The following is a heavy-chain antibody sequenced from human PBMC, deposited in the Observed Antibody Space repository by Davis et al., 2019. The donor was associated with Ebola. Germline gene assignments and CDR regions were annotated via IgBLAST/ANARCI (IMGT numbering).Heavy chain of an antibody. J-gene: IGHJ2*01. V-gene: IGHV3-23*01. Sequence: GGSLRLSCAASGFTFTTYAMMWVRQAPGKGLEWVSSISSGVGVPYYADSVKDRFTISRDNSKNTLFLQMNSLRAEDTAVYYCAKEKTTVTTFWYFDLWGRGTLVTVSS. CDR3: AKEKTTVTTFWYFDL. D-gene: IGHD4-17*01. CDR1: GFTFTTYA. CDR2: ISSGVGVP.